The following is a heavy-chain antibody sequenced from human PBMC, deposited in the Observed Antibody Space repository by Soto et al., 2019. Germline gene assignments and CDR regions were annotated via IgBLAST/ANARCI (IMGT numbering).Heavy chain of an antibody. J-gene: IGHJ4*02. D-gene: IGHD3-9*01. CDR1: WYRLTTYW. CDR2: IDPTDSYT. V-gene: IGHV5-10-1*01. Sequence: GESLKISCQASWYRLTTYWISWGRQMPGKGLEGMGRIDPTDSYTDYGPSFEGHVTMSVDRSINTAYLEWSSLKASDSAMYYCARQAGRLGYNLLTGYPYYFDSWGQGTPVTVSS. CDR3: ARQAGRLGYNLLTGYPYYFDS.